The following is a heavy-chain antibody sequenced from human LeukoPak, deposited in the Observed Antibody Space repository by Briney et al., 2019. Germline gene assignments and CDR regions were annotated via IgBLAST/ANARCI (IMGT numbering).Heavy chain of an antibody. Sequence: PSETLSLTCTVSGGSISSYYWSWIRQPPGKGLEWIAYIYYSGSTNYNPSLKSRVTISVDTSKNQFSLKLSSVTAADTAVYYCARGGGSYGIDYWGQGALVTVSS. CDR3: ARGGGSYGIDY. V-gene: IGHV4-59*01. CDR1: GGSISSYY. J-gene: IGHJ4*02. CDR2: IYYSGST. D-gene: IGHD3-16*01.